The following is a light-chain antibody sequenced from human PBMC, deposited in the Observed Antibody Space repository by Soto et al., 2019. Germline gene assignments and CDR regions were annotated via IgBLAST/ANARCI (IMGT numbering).Light chain of an antibody. Sequence: EIVLTQSPATLSLSPGERATLSCRASQSVSSYLAWYQQKPGQAPRLLIYDASNRATGIPARFSGSGSGTDFTLTISSLEPEDFAVYYCLQRSNWPMYTFGQGTKLEIK. V-gene: IGKV3-11*01. CDR2: DAS. CDR1: QSVSSY. CDR3: LQRSNWPMYT. J-gene: IGKJ2*01.